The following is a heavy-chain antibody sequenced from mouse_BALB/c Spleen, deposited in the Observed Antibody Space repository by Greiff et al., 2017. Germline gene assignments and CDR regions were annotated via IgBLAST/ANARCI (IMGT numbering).Heavy chain of an antibody. D-gene: IGHD2-4*01. Sequence: DVMLVESGGGLVKPGGSLKLSCAASGFTFSSYAMSWVRQTPEKRLEWVATISSGGSYTYYPDSVKGRFTISRDNAKNTLYLQMSSLRSEDTAMYYCARPSTMITTGAMDYWGQGTSVTVSS. CDR2: ISSGGSYT. V-gene: IGHV5-9-1*01. CDR3: ARPSTMITTGAMDY. CDR1: GFTFSSYA. J-gene: IGHJ4*01.